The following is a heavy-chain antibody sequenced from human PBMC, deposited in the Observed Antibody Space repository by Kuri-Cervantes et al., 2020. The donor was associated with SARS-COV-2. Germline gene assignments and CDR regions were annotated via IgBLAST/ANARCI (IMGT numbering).Heavy chain of an antibody. D-gene: IGHD6-13*01. CDR1: GYTFTSYG. J-gene: IGHJ6*02. CDR3: ARSSWSYKAAAGTDV. Sequence: GESLKISCKASGYTFTSYGISWVRQAPGQGLEWMGWISAYNGNTNYAQKLQGRVTMTTDTSTSTAYMELSSLRSEDTAVYYCARSSWSYKAAAGTDVWGQGTTVTVSS. CDR2: ISAYNGNT. V-gene: IGHV1-18*01.